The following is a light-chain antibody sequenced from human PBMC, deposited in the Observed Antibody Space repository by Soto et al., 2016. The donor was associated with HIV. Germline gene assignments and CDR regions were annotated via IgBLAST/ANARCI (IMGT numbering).Light chain of an antibody. CDR1: NIGTKS. Sequence: SYVLTQPPSVSVAPGKTAKISCGGNNIGTKSVHWYQQKPGQAPVLVVYDDTDRPSGIPERFSGSRSGTTVTLTISGVQAEDEGDYYCQSADSSGAIFGGGTKLSVL. CDR2: DDT. V-gene: IGLV3-21*01. CDR3: QSADSSGAI. J-gene: IGLJ2*01.